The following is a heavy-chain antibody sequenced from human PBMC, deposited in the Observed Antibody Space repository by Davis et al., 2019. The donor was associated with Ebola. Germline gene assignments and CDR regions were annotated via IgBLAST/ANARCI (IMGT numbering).Heavy chain of an antibody. CDR1: GFTFSSYW. Sequence: GESLKISCAASGFTFSSYWMSWVRQAPGKGLEWVANIKQDGSEKYYVDSVKGRFTISRDNAKNSLYLQMNSLRAEDTAVYYCARIGGYSYGYHPFDYWGQGTPVTVSS. CDR3: ARIGGYSYGYHPFDY. J-gene: IGHJ4*02. V-gene: IGHV3-7*03. D-gene: IGHD5-18*01. CDR2: IKQDGSEK.